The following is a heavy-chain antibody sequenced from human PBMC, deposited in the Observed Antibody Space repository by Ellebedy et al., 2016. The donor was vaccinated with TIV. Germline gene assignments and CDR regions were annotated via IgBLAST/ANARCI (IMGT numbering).Heavy chain of an antibody. CDR3: ATSNYSRLHFES. V-gene: IGHV3-53*01. Sequence: GESLKISXAASGFTVTSNYMSWVRQASGKGLEWVSVVYSGGSTYYADSVKGRFTVSRDNSKNTLYLQMNSLRVEDTAVYYCATSNYSRLHFESWGQGTLVTVSS. D-gene: IGHD1-26*01. CDR2: VYSGGST. J-gene: IGHJ4*02. CDR1: GFTVTSNY.